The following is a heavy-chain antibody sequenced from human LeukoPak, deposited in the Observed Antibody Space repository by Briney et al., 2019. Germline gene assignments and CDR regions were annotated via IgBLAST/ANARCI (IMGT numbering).Heavy chain of an antibody. CDR1: GGSFSGYY. V-gene: IGHV4-34*01. Sequence: SETLSLTCAVYGGSFSGYYWSWIRQPPGKGLDLIGEINHSGSTNYNPSLKSRVTISVDTSKNQFSLKLSSVTAADTAVYYCASLSGSYWPGDDDYWGQGTLVTVSS. J-gene: IGHJ4*02. CDR3: ASLSGSYWPGDDDY. D-gene: IGHD1-26*01. CDR2: INHSGST.